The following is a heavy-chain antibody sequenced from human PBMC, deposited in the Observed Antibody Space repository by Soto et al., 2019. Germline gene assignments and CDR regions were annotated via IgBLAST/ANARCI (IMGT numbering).Heavy chain of an antibody. V-gene: IGHV1-18*01. CDR3: ARGPTYYDFWSGYPPPRTYGMDV. Sequence: ASVKVSCKASGYTFTSYGISWVRQAPGQGLEWMGWISAYNGNTNYAQKLQGRVTMTTDTSTSTAYMELRSLRSDDTAVYYCARGPTYYDFWSGYPPPRTYGMDVSGQGTTVTVSS. CDR2: ISAYNGNT. J-gene: IGHJ6*02. D-gene: IGHD3-3*01. CDR1: GYTFTSYG.